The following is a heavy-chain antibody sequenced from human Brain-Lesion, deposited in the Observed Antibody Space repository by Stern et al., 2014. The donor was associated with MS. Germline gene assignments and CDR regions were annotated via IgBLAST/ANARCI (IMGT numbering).Heavy chain of an antibody. Sequence: QVQLVQSGPGLVKPSGTLSLTCVVSGGSISSSNWWSWVRQSPGKGLEWIGESDHSGSTIYNPSLKSRVTVSVEKSKNRFSLTLRSVPAADTAVYFCARFPASRPHVFDSWGQGTLVTVSS. J-gene: IGHJ4*02. CDR1: GGSISSSNW. D-gene: IGHD6-13*01. CDR3: ARFPASRPHVFDS. V-gene: IGHV4-4*02. CDR2: SDHSGST.